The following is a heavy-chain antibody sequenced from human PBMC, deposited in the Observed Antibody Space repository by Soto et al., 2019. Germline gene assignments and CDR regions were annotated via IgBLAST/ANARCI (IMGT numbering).Heavy chain of an antibody. Sequence: QIQLVQSGGEVKKPGASVKVSCKSSGYTFISYSITWVRQAPGQGLEWMGRISAYNGNTNYAQKLQGRVTMTTDTSTRTAYMELRSLRSDATAVYYCARGAFCGGATGCRDMDVWGQGTTVTVSS. CDR3: ARGAFCGGATGCRDMDV. CDR1: GYTFISYS. J-gene: IGHJ6*02. V-gene: IGHV1-18*01. CDR2: ISAYNGNT. D-gene: IGHD2-21*01.